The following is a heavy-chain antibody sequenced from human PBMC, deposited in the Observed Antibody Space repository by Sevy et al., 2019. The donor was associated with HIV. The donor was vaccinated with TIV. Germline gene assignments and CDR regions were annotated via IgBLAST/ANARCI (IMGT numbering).Heavy chain of an antibody. CDR2: ISYDGSNK. CDR3: ARGPHYYYDSSAFFDY. Sequence: GGSLRLSCAASGFTFSNYAMHWVRQAPGKGLEWVAVISYDGSNKYYADSVKGRFTISRDSPKNSLYLQMNSLRAEDTAVYYCARGPHYYYDSSAFFDYWGQGTLVTVSS. CDR1: GFTFSNYA. D-gene: IGHD3-22*01. V-gene: IGHV3-30*04. J-gene: IGHJ4*02.